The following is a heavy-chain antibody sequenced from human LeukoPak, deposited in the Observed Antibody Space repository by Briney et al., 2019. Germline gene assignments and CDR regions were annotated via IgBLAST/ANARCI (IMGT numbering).Heavy chain of an antibody. Sequence: ASVKVSCKASGGTFSSYAISWVRQAPGQGLEWMGRIIPILGIANYAQKFQGRVTITADKSTSTAYMELSSLRSEDTAVYYCARGQQPQYSSASEYWFDPWGQGTLVTVSS. CDR1: GGTFSSYA. CDR3: ARGQQPQYSSASEYWFDP. CDR2: IIPILGIA. V-gene: IGHV1-69*04. J-gene: IGHJ5*02. D-gene: IGHD6-19*01.